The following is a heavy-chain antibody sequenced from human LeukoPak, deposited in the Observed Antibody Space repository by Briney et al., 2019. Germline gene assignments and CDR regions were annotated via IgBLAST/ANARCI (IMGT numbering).Heavy chain of an antibody. CDR3: ARVQTTVTTLDY. D-gene: IGHD4-17*01. CDR1: GFTFSSYE. Sequence: GGSLRLSCAASGFTFSSYEMNWVRQAPGKGLEWVSYISSSGSTIYYADSVKGRFTISRDNAKNSLYMQMNSLRAEDTAVYYCARVQTTVTTLDYWGQGTLVTVSS. J-gene: IGHJ4*02. CDR2: ISSSGSTI. V-gene: IGHV3-48*03.